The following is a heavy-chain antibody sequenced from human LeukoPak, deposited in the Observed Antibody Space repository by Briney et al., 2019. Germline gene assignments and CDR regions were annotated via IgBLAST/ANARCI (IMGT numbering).Heavy chain of an antibody. D-gene: IGHD3-10*01. CDR1: GFTFSNYG. Sequence: GGSLRLSCAASGFTFSNYGMHWVRQAPGKGLEWVAFIRYDGSNKYYADSVKGRFTISRDNSKNTVYLQMHTLRAEDTAVYYCAKGAGGSYGLYYFDYWGQGALVTVSS. J-gene: IGHJ4*02. CDR3: AKGAGGSYGLYYFDY. CDR2: IRYDGSNK. V-gene: IGHV3-30*02.